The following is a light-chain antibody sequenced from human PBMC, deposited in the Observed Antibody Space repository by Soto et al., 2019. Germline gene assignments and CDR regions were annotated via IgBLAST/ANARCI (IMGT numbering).Light chain of an antibody. CDR3: QQYGSSPPT. Sequence: EIVLTQSPGTLSLSPGERATLSCRASQSIGRNYLGWYQQNVGQAPRLLIYGASNRATGIPGRFSGSGSGTDFTLTISRLEPEDFAVYYCQQYGSSPPTFGQGTRLEIK. CDR1: QSIGRNY. J-gene: IGKJ5*01. CDR2: GAS. V-gene: IGKV3-20*01.